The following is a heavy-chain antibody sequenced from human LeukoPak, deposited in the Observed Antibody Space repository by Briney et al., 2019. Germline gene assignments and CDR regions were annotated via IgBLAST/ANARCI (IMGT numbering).Heavy chain of an antibody. J-gene: IGHJ4*02. Sequence: PGGSLRLSCAASGFTFSSYWMHWVRQAPGKGLVWVSRINSDGSSTSYAGSVQGRFTISRDNAKNTLYLQMNGLRAEDTAVYYCARVPYSSSPLDYWGQGTLVTVSS. V-gene: IGHV3-74*01. CDR2: INSDGSST. D-gene: IGHD6-13*01. CDR3: ARVPYSSSPLDY. CDR1: GFTFSSYW.